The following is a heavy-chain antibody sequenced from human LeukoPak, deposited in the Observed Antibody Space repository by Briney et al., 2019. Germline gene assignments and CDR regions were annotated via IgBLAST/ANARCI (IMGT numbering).Heavy chain of an antibody. V-gene: IGHV3-73*01. CDR1: GFTFSGSA. CDR2: IRSKAHSYAT. D-gene: IGHD3-22*01. CDR3: TRHGGRDYYDSSEDAFDI. J-gene: IGHJ3*02. Sequence: PGGSLRLSCAASGFTFSGSAMHWVRQASGKGLEWVGRIRSKAHSYATAYAASVKGRFTISRDGSKNTAYLQMNSLKTEDTAVYYCTRHGGRDYYDSSEDAFDIWGQGTMVIVSS.